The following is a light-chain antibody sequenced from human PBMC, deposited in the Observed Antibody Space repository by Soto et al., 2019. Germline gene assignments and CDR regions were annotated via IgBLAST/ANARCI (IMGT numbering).Light chain of an antibody. V-gene: IGKV1-39*01. CDR1: QTISIY. Sequence: DIQMTQSPSSLSASVGDRVTITCRASQTISIYLNWYQQKPGKAPKLLIYTASSLQSGVPSRFSGSGSGTDFTLTISSLQPEDFATYYCQRSYSGWSFGQGTKVEVK. CDR3: QRSYSGWS. J-gene: IGKJ1*01. CDR2: TAS.